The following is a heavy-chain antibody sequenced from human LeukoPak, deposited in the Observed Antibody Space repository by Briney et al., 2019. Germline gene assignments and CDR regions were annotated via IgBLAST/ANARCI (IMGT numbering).Heavy chain of an antibody. V-gene: IGHV1-69*06. CDR3: ARGEAAGSDHAFDI. Sequence: SVKVSCKASGYTFTSYAISWVRQAPGQGLEWMGGIIPIFGTANYAQKFQGRVTITADKSTSTAYMELSSLRSEDTAVYYCARGEAAGSDHAFDIWGQGTMVTVSS. CDR1: GYTFTSYA. D-gene: IGHD1-26*01. J-gene: IGHJ3*02. CDR2: IIPIFGTA.